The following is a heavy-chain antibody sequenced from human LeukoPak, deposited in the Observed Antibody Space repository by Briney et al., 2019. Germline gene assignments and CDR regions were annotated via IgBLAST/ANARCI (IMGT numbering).Heavy chain of an antibody. V-gene: IGHV1-69*02. Sequence: SVKVSCKASGGTSSSYTISWVRQAPGQGLEWMGRIIPILGIANYAQKFQGRVTITADKSTSTAYMELSSLRSEDTAVYYCARVSTMVRGVIEDYWGQGTLVTVSS. CDR3: ARVSTMVRGVIEDY. CDR1: GGTSSSYT. D-gene: IGHD3-10*01. J-gene: IGHJ4*02. CDR2: IIPILGIA.